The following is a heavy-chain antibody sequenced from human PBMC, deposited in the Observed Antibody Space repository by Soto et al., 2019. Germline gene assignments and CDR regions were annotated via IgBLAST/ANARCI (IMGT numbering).Heavy chain of an antibody. J-gene: IGHJ5*02. V-gene: IGHV4-34*01. D-gene: IGHD3-16*01. CDR3: VRIRYQLPSSVLWLDP. Sequence: SETLSLTCAVYGGFLSESYWTWIRQPPGKGLEWIGEINHVGGTNYNPSPKSRVTMSVDTSQNQFSLRLISVTAADTAMYFCVRIRYQLPSSVLWLDPWGQGTPVTVSS. CDR1: GGFLSESY. CDR2: INHVGGT.